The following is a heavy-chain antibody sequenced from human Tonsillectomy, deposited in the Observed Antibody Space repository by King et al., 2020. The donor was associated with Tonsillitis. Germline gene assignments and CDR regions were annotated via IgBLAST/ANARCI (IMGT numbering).Heavy chain of an antibody. CDR1: GFSLSTSGVG. CDR3: AREYYYDSSGYLXPXAXDX. Sequence: VTLKESGPTLVKPTQTLTLTCTFSGFSLSTSGVGVGWIRQPPGKALEWLALIYWDDDKRYSPSLKSRLTITKDTSKNQVVLTMTNMDPVDTATYYCAREYYYDSSGYLXPXAXDXXGQGTMVTVSS. D-gene: IGHD3-22*01. CDR2: IYWDDDK. V-gene: IGHV2-5*02. J-gene: IGHJ3*01.